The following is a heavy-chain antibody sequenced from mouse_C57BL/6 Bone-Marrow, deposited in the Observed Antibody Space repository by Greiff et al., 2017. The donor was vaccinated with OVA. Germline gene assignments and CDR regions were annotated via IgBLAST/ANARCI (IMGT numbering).Heavy chain of an antibody. Sequence: GGGLVQPKGSLKLSCAASGFSFNTYAMNWVRQAPGKGLEWVARIRSKSNNYATYYADSVKDRFTISRDDSESMLYLQMNNVKTGETAMDYCVRHHYGRLYSLDYWGQGTSVTVSS. J-gene: IGHJ4*01. CDR1: GFSFNTYA. D-gene: IGHD1-1*01. CDR3: VRHHYGRLYSLDY. CDR2: IRSKSNNYAT. V-gene: IGHV10-1*01.